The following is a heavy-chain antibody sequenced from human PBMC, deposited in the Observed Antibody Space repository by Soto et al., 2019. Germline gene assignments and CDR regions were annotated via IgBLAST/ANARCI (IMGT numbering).Heavy chain of an antibody. D-gene: IGHD2-21*01. V-gene: IGHV3-30*18. CDR2: ASYDGGSK. Sequence: QVQLVESGGGVVQPGRSLRLSCAASGFTFSSHGMHWVRQAPGKGLEWVAVASYDGGSKYYADSVKGRFTVSRDNSKNTLYLEMNRLRTEDTAVSYCAKIDCDARTCYWFFDLLGRGTLVAVSS. J-gene: IGHJ2*01. CDR1: GFTFSSHG. CDR3: AKIDCDARTCYWFFDL.